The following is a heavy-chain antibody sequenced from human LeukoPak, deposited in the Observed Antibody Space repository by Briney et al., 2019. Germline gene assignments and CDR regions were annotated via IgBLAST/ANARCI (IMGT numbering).Heavy chain of an antibody. CDR1: GFTLSSHW. CDR2: INQDGTEN. V-gene: IGHV3-7*01. CDR3: ARCAGGGRIGVNDY. D-gene: IGHD2-15*01. Sequence: GGSLRLSCEASGFTLSSHWMSWVRQAPGKGLEWLGNINQDGTENNSVGSVKGRFTLSRDNGKNSLYLQMNSLRAEDTAVYYCARCAGGGRIGVNDYWGQGTLVTVSS. J-gene: IGHJ4*02.